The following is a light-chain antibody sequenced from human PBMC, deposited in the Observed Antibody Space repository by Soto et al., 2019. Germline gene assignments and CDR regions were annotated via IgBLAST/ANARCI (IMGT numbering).Light chain of an antibody. CDR2: EDN. CDR3: QSYDSSNSWV. V-gene: IGLV6-57*03. CDR1: SGSIASNY. Sequence: NFMLTQPHSVSESPGKTVTISCTRSSGSIASNYVQWYQQRPGSAPTTVIYEDNQRPSGVPDRFSGSIDSSPNSASLTISGLQTEDEADYYCQSYDSSNSWVFGGGTKLTVL. J-gene: IGLJ3*02.